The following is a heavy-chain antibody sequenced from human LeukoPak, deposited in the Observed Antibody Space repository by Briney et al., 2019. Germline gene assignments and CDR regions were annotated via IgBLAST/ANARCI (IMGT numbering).Heavy chain of an antibody. V-gene: IGHV4-4*07. CDR2: IYTSGST. J-gene: IGHJ6*03. Sequence: SETLSLTCTVSGGSISSYYWSWIRQPAGKGLEWIERIYTSGSTNYNPSLKSRVTMSVDTSKNQYSLKLSSVTAAETAVYYCARTYCSSTSCRNGYYYMDVWGKGTTVTVSS. CDR3: ARTYCSSTSCRNGYYYMDV. CDR1: GGSISSYY. D-gene: IGHD2-2*01.